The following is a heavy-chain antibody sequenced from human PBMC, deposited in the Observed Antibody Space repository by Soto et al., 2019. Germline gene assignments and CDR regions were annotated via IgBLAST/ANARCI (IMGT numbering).Heavy chain of an antibody. J-gene: IGHJ3*01. CDR3: ARHSSLDSGYYP. Sequence: QLQLQESGPGLVKPSEILSLTCTVSGGSIRSTTYYWGWIRQPPGKGLEWIGTIYYSGRTYYNPSLESRVTISVDTSKNLFSQKMNFVTAADTAVYYCARHSSLDSGYYPWGQGTMVTVSP. D-gene: IGHD3-22*01. V-gene: IGHV4-39*01. CDR2: IYYSGRT. CDR1: GGSIRSTTYY.